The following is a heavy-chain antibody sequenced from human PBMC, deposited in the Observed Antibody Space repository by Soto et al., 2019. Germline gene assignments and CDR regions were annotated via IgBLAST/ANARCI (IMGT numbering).Heavy chain of an antibody. Sequence: GGSLRLSCAASGFTFSDYYMSWIRQAPGKGLEWVSYIRGGGGSIYYADSVKGRLTISRDNAKNSLCLQMNSLRAEDTAVYYCARISYPYYDYYMDVWGRGTTVTVSS. CDR2: IRGGGGSI. CDR1: GFTFSDYY. J-gene: IGHJ6*03. V-gene: IGHV3-11*01. CDR3: ARISYPYYDYYMDV.